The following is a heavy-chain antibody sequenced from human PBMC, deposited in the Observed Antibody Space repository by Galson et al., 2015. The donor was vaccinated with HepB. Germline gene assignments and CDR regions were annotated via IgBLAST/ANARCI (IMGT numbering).Heavy chain of an antibody. D-gene: IGHD2-2*01. Sequence: SLRLSCAASGFTFSDYYMSWIRQAPGKGLEWVSYISSSGSTIYYADSVKGRFTISRDNAKNSLYLQMNSLRAEDTAVYYCARDDIVVVPAATLYFDYWGQGTLVTVSS. CDR3: ARDDIVVVPAATLYFDY. J-gene: IGHJ4*02. V-gene: IGHV3-11*01. CDR2: ISSSGSTI. CDR1: GFTFSDYY.